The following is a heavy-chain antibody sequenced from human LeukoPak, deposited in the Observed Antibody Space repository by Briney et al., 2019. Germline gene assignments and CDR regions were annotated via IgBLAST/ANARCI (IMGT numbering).Heavy chain of an antibody. V-gene: IGHV4-39*01. CDR3: ARHVGVGATLFDY. J-gene: IGHJ4*02. CDR2: IYYSGST. D-gene: IGHD1-26*01. CDR1: GGSISSSSYY. Sequence: SETLSLTCTVSGGSISSSSYYWGWIRQPPGKGLEWIGSIYYSGSTYYNPSLKSRVTISVDTSKNQFSLKLSSVTAADTAVYYCARHVGVGATLFDYWGQGTLVTVSS.